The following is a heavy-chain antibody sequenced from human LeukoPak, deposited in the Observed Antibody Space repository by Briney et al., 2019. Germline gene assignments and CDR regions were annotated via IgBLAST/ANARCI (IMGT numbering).Heavy chain of an antibody. CDR3: ANGGYCSGGTCYIRGFDP. Sequence: GASVKVSCKASGGTFSNYAISWMRQALGQGPEWMGGIIPSFGTANYAQKFEGRVNITADESTNIAYMELRSLRSEDAAVYYCANGGYCSGGTCYIRGFDPWGQGTLVTVSS. J-gene: IGHJ5*02. D-gene: IGHD2-15*01. V-gene: IGHV1-69*01. CDR2: IIPSFGTA. CDR1: GGTFSNYA.